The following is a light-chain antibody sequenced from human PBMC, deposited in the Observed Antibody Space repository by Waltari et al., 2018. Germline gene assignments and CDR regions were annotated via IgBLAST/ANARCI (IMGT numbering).Light chain of an antibody. CDR2: DTR. CDR3: LLWYSGPRWV. CDR1: TGAVTSGQY. V-gene: IGLV7-46*01. J-gene: IGLJ3*02. Sequence: QAVVTQEPSLTVSPGGTVTLTCGSSTGAVTSGQYPYWFQQKPGQVPRPLIYDTRKKHSGTPALFSGSLLGGKAALTLSNAQPEDEAEYYCLLWYSGPRWVFGGGTKLSVL.